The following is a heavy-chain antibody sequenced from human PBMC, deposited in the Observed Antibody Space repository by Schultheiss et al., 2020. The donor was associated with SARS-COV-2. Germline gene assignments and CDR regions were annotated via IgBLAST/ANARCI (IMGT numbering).Heavy chain of an antibody. Sequence: GESLKISCAASGFAFGSYAMSWVRQTPGKGLEWVSGISGSGGSTYNVDSVKGRFTTSRDNSKNTLYLQMNSLRAEDTAVYYCAKESRKWYQLLSGSWFDPWGQGTLVTVSS. D-gene: IGHD2-2*01. V-gene: IGHV3-23*01. CDR1: GFAFGSYA. CDR2: ISGSGGST. CDR3: AKESRKWYQLLSGSWFDP. J-gene: IGHJ5*02.